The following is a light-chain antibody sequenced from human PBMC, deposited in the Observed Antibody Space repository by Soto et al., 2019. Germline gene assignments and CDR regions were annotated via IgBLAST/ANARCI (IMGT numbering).Light chain of an antibody. CDR1: QGISNR. J-gene: IGKJ1*01. CDR3: QQYSRSSWT. V-gene: IGKV1-5*01. Sequence: EIQLTQSPSTLSAYVGDRVTITCRASQGISNRLAWYQQKPGKAPYLLIYDASILQNGVPSRFSGSGSGTEFTLTITSLQPDDLATYYCQQYSRSSWTFGQGTKVDIK. CDR2: DAS.